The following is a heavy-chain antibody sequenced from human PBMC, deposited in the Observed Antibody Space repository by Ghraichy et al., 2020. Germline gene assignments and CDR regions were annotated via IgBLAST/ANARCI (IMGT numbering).Heavy chain of an antibody. V-gene: IGHV3-30*18. CDR1: GFTFSSYG. D-gene: IGHD3-3*01. Sequence: GGSLRLSCAASGFTFSSYGMHWVRQAPGKGLEWVAVISYDGSNKYYADSVKGRFTISRDNSKNTLYLQMNSLRAEDTAVYYCAKGDGVGPWGYSYYYMDVWGKGTTVTVSS. J-gene: IGHJ6*03. CDR2: ISYDGSNK. CDR3: AKGDGVGPWGYSYYYMDV.